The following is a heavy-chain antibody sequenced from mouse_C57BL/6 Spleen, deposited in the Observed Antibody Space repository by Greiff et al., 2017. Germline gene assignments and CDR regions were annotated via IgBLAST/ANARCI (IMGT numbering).Heavy chain of an antibody. Sequence: QVQLQQSGPELVKPGASVKISCKASGYTFTDYYINWVKQRPGQGLEWIGWIFPGSGSTYYNEKFKGKATLTVDKSSSTAYMLRSSLTSEDSAVYFCARHSMDYWGQGTSVTVSS. V-gene: IGHV1-75*01. CDR3: ARHSMDY. J-gene: IGHJ4*01. CDR1: GYTFTDYY. CDR2: IFPGSGST.